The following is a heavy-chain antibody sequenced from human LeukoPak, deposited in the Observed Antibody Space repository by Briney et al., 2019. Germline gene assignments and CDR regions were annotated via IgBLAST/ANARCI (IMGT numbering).Heavy chain of an antibody. J-gene: IGHJ3*02. V-gene: IGHV3-23*01. D-gene: IGHD3-10*01. CDR3: ARASGPFDI. CDR2: ISGSGGST. Sequence: PGGSLRLSCAASGFTFSSYAMSWVRQAPGKGLEWVSAISGSGGSTYYADSVKGRFTISRDNSKNTLYLQINSLRGEDTAVYYCARASGPFDIWGQGTMVTVSS. CDR1: GFTFSSYA.